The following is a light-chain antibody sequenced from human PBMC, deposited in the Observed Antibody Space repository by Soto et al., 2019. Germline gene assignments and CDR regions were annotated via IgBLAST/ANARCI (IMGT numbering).Light chain of an antibody. CDR3: QQRSKWPPYT. CDR2: DAS. Sequence: EIVLTQSPATLSLSPGERATLSCRASQSVSSYLAWYQQKPGQAPRLLIYDASNRANGIPARFSGSGSGTDFTLTICSLETEDFAVYYCQQRSKWPPYTFGQGTKLEI. J-gene: IGKJ2*01. CDR1: QSVSSY. V-gene: IGKV3-11*01.